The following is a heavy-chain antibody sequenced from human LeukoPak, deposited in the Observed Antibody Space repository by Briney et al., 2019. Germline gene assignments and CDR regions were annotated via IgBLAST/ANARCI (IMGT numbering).Heavy chain of an antibody. J-gene: IGHJ6*02. V-gene: IGHV3-23*01. CDR2: ISGSGGST. CDR3: ATLRHYDSSGYYYNYYYYGMDV. CDR1: GFTFSSYA. D-gene: IGHD3-22*01. Sequence: GESLRLSCAASGFTFSSYAMSWVRQAPGKGLEWVSAISGSGGSTYYADSVKGRFTISRDNSKNTLYLQMNSLRAEDTAVYYCATLRHYDSSGYYYNYYYYGMDVWGQGTTVTVSS.